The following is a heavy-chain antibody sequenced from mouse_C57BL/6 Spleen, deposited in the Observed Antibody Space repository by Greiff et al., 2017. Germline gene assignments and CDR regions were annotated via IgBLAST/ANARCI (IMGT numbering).Heavy chain of an antibody. CDR2: IYPGDGDP. V-gene: IGHV1-80*01. J-gene: IGHJ2*01. CDR1: GYAFSSYW. D-gene: IGHD1-1*01. Sequence: QVQLQQSGAELVTPGASVKISCKASGYAFSSYWMNWVKQRPGKGLEWIGQIYPGDGDPNYNGKFKGKATLTADKSSSTAYMQLSSLTSEDSAVYFCARENGSSGRYFDYWGQGTTLTVSS. CDR3: ARENGSSGRYFDY.